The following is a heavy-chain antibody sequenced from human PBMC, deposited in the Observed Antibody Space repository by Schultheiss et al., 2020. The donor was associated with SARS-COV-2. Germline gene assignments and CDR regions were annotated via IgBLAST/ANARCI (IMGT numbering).Heavy chain of an antibody. CDR2: IKSKTDGGTT. Sequence: GGSLRLSCAASGFTFSSYWMSWVRQAPGKGLEWVGRIKSKTDGGTTDYAAPVKGRFTISRDDSKNTLYLQMNSLKTEDTAVYYCTTARRDRRGRFDYWGQGTLVTVSS. V-gene: IGHV3-15*01. D-gene: IGHD6-6*01. CDR3: TTARRDRRGRFDY. CDR1: GFTFSSYW. J-gene: IGHJ4*02.